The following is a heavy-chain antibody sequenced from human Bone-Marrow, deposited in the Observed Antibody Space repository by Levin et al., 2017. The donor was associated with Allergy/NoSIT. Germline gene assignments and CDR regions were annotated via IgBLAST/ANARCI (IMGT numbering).Heavy chain of an antibody. CDR1: GGTFSSYA. V-gene: IGHV1-69*13. J-gene: IGHJ5*02. Sequence: SVKVSCKASGGTFSSYAISWVRQAPGQGLEWMGGIIPIFGTANYAQKFQGRVTITADESTSTAYMELSSLRSEDTAVYYCASTQGYCSSTSCYIGANNWFDPWGQGTLVTVSS. CDR3: ASTQGYCSSTSCYIGANNWFDP. D-gene: IGHD2-2*02. CDR2: IIPIFGTA.